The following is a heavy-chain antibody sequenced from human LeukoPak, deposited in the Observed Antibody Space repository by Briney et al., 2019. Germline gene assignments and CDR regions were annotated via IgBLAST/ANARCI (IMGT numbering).Heavy chain of an antibody. J-gene: IGHJ3*02. Sequence: PSETLSLTCTVSGGSISSYYWSWIRQPAGKGLEWIGRIYTSGSTDYNPSLKSRVTISVDKSKNQFSLKLSSVTAADTAVYYCARAGGSCLDDAFDIWGQGTMVTVSS. CDR3: ARAGGSCLDDAFDI. CDR1: GGSISSYY. D-gene: IGHD1-26*01. CDR2: IYTSGST. V-gene: IGHV4-4*07.